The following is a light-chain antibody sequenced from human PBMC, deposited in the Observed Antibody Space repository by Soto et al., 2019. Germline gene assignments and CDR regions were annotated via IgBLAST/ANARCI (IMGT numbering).Light chain of an antibody. CDR2: DVT. V-gene: IGLV2-11*01. CDR3: CSYAGSYPIYV. Sequence: QSALTQPRSLSGSPGQSVTLSCTGTSSDVAYYNYVSWYQQHPGTAPKLMIYDVTTRPSGVTDRLSGSKSGNAASLPISGLQAEDEADYYCCSYAGSYPIYVFGTGTKLTVL. CDR1: SSDVAYYNY. J-gene: IGLJ1*01.